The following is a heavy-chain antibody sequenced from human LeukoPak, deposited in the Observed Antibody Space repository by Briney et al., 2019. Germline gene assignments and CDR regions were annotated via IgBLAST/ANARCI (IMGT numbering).Heavy chain of an antibody. J-gene: IGHJ4*02. Sequence: SETLSLTCAVYGGPFSGYYWSWIRQPPGKGLEWIGEVSHSGSTNYNPSLKSRVTISVDTSKNQFSLKLSSVTVADTAVYYCAREGEQQLVLWGYWGQGTLVTVSS. D-gene: IGHD6-13*01. V-gene: IGHV4-34*01. CDR1: GGPFSGYY. CDR2: VSHSGST. CDR3: AREGEQQLVLWGY.